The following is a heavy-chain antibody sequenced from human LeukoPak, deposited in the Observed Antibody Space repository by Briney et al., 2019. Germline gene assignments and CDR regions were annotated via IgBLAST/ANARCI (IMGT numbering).Heavy chain of an antibody. D-gene: IGHD2-8*01. Sequence: QSGGSLRLSCAASGFTFSSYAMHWVRQAPGKGLEWVAVISYGGSNKYYADSVKGRFTISRDNSKNTLYLQMNSLRAEDTAVYYCARAGIVLMVYAIFDYWGQGTLVTVSS. V-gene: IGHV3-30-3*01. CDR2: ISYGGSNK. CDR3: ARAGIVLMVYAIFDY. CDR1: GFTFSSYA. J-gene: IGHJ4*02.